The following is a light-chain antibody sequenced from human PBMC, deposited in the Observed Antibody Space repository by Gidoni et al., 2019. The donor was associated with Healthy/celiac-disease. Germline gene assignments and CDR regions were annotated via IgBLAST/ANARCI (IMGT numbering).Light chain of an antibody. CDR3: PSADSSGTYVV. Sequence: SYELTQPQAVSVSPGQTARSTCSGDALPKQYAYWYQQKQGQSTVRVICQDSERPSGIPGRFSGSSAGTPVTLTIRGVQAEDEADYYCPSADSSGTYVVFGGGPTLTVL. CDR1: ALPKQY. CDR2: QDS. V-gene: IGLV3-25*03. J-gene: IGLJ2*01.